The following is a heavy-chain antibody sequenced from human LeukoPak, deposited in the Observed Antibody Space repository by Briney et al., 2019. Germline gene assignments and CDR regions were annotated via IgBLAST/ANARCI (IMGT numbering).Heavy chain of an antibody. J-gene: IGHJ4*02. Sequence: PSETLSLTCTVSGGSISGYYWSWIRLPPGKGLEWIAYIHYSGTTNYNPSLKGRVTISVDTSKNQFSLKLSSVTAADTAVYYCARGRLGYYFDYWGQGTLVTVSS. CDR1: GGSISGYY. CDR3: ARGRLGYYFDY. D-gene: IGHD3-16*01. V-gene: IGHV4-59*12. CDR2: IHYSGTT.